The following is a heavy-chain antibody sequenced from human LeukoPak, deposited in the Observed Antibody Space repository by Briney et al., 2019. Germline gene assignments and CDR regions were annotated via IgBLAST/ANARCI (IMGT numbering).Heavy chain of an antibody. CDR1: GYTFITYC. CDR2: INPSGDST. Sequence: ASVKVSCKASGYTFITYCMHWVRQAPGQGLERMGIINPSGDSTSYAQKFQGRVTMTRDTSTSTVYMELSSLRSEDTAVYYCARGVRSDCYSCFDYWGQGTLVTVSS. CDR3: ARGVRSDCYSCFDY. J-gene: IGHJ4*02. V-gene: IGHV1-46*01. D-gene: IGHD2-15*01.